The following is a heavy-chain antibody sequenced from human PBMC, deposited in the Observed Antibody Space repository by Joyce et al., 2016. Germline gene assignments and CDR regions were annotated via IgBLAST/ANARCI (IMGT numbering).Heavy chain of an antibody. Sequence: QVQLVESGGGVVQPGRSLRLSCTASGLTLSNYGVHWVRQGPGKGLELVAVISYDGVYKYYSESVKGRFTISRDNSRDTLFLEMNSLRAEDTAVYYCAKILTAGYSSGWFLDYWGQGTLVTVSS. CDR2: ISYDGVYK. V-gene: IGHV3-30*18. CDR3: AKILTAGYSSGWFLDY. D-gene: IGHD6-25*01. J-gene: IGHJ4*02. CDR1: GLTLSNYG.